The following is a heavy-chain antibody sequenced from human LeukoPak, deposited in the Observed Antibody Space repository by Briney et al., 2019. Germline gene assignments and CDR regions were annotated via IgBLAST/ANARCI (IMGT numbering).Heavy chain of an antibody. CDR3: ASATRWLAFDY. CDR1: GGSFSGYY. V-gene: IGHV4-34*01. CDR2: INHSGST. D-gene: IGHD5-24*01. Sequence: SETLSLTCAVYGGSFSGYYWSWIRQPPGKGLEWIGEINHSGSTNYNPSLKSRVTISVDTSKNQFSLKLSSVTAADTAVYYCASATRWLAFDYWGQGTLVTVSS. J-gene: IGHJ4*02.